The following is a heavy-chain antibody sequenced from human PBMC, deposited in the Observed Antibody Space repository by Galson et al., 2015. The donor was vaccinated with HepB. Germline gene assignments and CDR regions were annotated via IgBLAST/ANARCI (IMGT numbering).Heavy chain of an antibody. J-gene: IGHJ4*02. Sequence: SVKVSCKASGYTLTNYYFHWVRQAPGQGPEWMGKIFAGGGNTRYAERFQGRVTLTRDSSTSTIYMEVSSLRSDDTAVYYCARETPDTYYFDYWGQGTLVTVSS. V-gene: IGHV1-46*01. D-gene: IGHD2-15*01. CDR3: ARETPDTYYFDY. CDR1: GYTLTNYY. CDR2: IFAGGGNT.